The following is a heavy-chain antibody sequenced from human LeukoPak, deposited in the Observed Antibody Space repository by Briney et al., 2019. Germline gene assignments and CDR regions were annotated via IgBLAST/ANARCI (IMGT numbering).Heavy chain of an antibody. V-gene: IGHV4-59*08. D-gene: IGHD5-12*01. J-gene: IGHJ2*01. CDR2: IYYSGST. CDR3: ARSPGYSGSPFDL. CDR1: GCSISSYY. Sequence: SETLSLTCTVSGCSISSYYWSWIRQPPGKGLEGIGYIYYSGSTNYNPSPKSRVTITVDTTKNQFSLKLSSVTAADTAVYYCARSPGYSGSPFDLWGRGTLVTVSS.